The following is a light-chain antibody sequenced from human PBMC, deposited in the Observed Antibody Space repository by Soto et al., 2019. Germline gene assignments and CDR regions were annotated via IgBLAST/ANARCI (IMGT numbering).Light chain of an antibody. V-gene: IGKV1-39*01. CDR1: QSISSY. CDR3: QHNYSTPYT. J-gene: IGKJ2*01. CDR2: AAS. Sequence: DIQMTQSPSSLSASVGDRVTITCRASQSISSYLNWYQQKPGKAPKFLIYAASSLQSGVPSRFSGTGSVTDFTLTITSLQPEDFATYYCQHNYSTPYTFGQGTKLEIK.